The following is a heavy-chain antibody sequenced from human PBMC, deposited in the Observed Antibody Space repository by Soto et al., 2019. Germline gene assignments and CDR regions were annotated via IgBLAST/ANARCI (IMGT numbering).Heavy chain of an antibody. V-gene: IGHV4-31*03. Sequence: PSETLSLTCTVSGGSISSGGYYWSWIRQHPGKGLEWIGYIYYSGSTYYNPSLKSRVTISVDTSKNQFSLKLSSVTAADTAVYYCARGNYDFWSGYVNWFDPWGQGTLVTVSS. CDR3: ARGNYDFWSGYVNWFDP. CDR1: GGSISSGGYY. J-gene: IGHJ5*02. D-gene: IGHD3-3*01. CDR2: IYYSGST.